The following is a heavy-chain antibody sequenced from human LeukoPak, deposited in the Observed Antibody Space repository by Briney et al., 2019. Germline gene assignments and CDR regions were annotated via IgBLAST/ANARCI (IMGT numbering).Heavy chain of an antibody. CDR2: IYHSGST. CDR3: ARDSGLVPAAASRPRYNWFDP. V-gene: IGHV4-30-2*01. D-gene: IGHD2-2*01. J-gene: IGHJ5*02. CDR1: GGSISSGGYY. Sequence: SETLSLTCTVSGGSISSGGYYWSWIRQPPGKGLEWIGYIYHSGSTYYNPSLKSRVTISVDRSKNQFSLKLSSVTAADTAVYYCARDSGLVPAAASRPRYNWFDPWGQGTPVTVSS.